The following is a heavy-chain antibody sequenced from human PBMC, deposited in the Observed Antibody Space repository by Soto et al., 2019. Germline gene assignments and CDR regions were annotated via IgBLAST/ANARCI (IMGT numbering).Heavy chain of an antibody. CDR1: GFTFSSYG. J-gene: IGHJ4*02. V-gene: IGHV3-30*03. D-gene: IGHD3-9*01. CDR2: ISYDGSNK. Sequence: PGGSLRLSCAASGFTFSSYGMHWVRQAPGKGLEWVAVISYDGSNKYYADSVKGRFTISRDNSKNTLYLQMNSLRAEDTAVYYCAVHYDILTGYYPLDYWGQGTLVTVSS. CDR3: AVHYDILTGYYPLDY.